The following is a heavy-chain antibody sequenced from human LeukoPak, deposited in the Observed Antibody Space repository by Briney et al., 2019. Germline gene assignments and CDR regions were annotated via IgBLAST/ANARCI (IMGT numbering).Heavy chain of an antibody. J-gene: IGHJ4*02. CDR2: IIPIFGTA. Sequence: SVKVSCKASGGTSSSYAISWVRQAPGQGLEWMGGIIPIFGTANYAQKFQGRVTITADESTSTAYMELSSLRSEDTAVYYCATYYYDSSGYPHRDYWGQGTLVTVSS. CDR3: ATYYYDSSGYPHRDY. V-gene: IGHV1-69*13. D-gene: IGHD3-22*01. CDR1: GGTSSSYA.